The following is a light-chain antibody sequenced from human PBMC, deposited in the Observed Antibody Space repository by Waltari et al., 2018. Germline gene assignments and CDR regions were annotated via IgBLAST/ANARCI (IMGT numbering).Light chain of an antibody. CDR3: AAWDDSLNGPV. V-gene: IGLV1-44*01. J-gene: IGLJ2*01. CDR2: SNN. Sequence: QSVLTQPPSASGTPGQRVTIPCSGSSYNNGSNTVNWYQQLPGTAPKPPIYSNNQRPSGVPDRFSGSKSGTSASLAISGLQSEDEADYYCAAWDDSLNGPVFGGGTKLTVL. CDR1: SYNNGSNT.